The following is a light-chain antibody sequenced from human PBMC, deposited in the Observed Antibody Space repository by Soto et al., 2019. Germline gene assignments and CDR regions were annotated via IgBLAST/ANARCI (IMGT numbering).Light chain of an antibody. Sequence: EIVLTQSPGTLSLSPGERATLSCRASQSVSSSYLAWYQQKPGQAPRLLIYGASSRATGIPDRCSGSGSGTDFTLTIRRLEPEDFAVYYCQQYGSSRTFGQGTKVEIK. V-gene: IGKV3-20*01. CDR2: GAS. J-gene: IGKJ1*01. CDR1: QSVSSSY. CDR3: QQYGSSRT.